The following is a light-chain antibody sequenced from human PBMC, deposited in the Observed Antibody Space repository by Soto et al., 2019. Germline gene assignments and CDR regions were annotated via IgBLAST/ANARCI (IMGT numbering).Light chain of an antibody. CDR2: GAS. J-gene: IGKJ1*01. Sequence: EIVMTQSPGTMSVSPGERATLSCRASQSVSSNLAWYQQKPGQAPRLLIYGASTRATGIPARFSGSRSGTEFTLTISSLQSEGFAVYYCQQYNHSPRTFGQGT. CDR3: QQYNHSPRT. V-gene: IGKV3-15*01. CDR1: QSVSSN.